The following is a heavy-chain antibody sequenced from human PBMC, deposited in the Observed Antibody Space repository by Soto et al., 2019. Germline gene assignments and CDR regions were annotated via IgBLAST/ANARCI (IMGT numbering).Heavy chain of an antibody. CDR2: IYHSGST. D-gene: IGHD3-10*01. CDR3: ARFSLGFGELLTTGDYYGMDV. J-gene: IGHJ6*02. V-gene: IGHV4-30-2*01. Sequence: SETLSLTCAVSGGSISSGGYSWSWIRQPPGKGLEWIGYIYHSGSTYYNPSLKSRVTISVDRSKNQFSLKLSSVTAADTAVYYCARFSLGFGELLTTGDYYGMDVCGQGTTVTVSS. CDR1: GGSISSGGYS.